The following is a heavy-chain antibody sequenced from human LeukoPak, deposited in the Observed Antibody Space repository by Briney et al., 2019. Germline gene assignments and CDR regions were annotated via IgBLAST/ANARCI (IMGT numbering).Heavy chain of an antibody. Sequence: GGSLRLSCAASGFTFSSYGMHWVRQAPGKGLEWVAVISYDGSDKYYADSVKGRFTISRDNSKNTLYLQMNSLRTEDTALYYCAKIRVVFNWNYAYYFDSWGQGTLVTVSS. D-gene: IGHD1-7*01. CDR2: ISYDGSDK. CDR1: GFTFSSYG. J-gene: IGHJ4*02. CDR3: AKIRVVFNWNYAYYFDS. V-gene: IGHV3-30*18.